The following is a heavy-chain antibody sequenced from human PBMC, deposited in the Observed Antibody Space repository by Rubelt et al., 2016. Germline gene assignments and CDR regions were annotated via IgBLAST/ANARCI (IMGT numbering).Heavy chain of an antibody. Sequence: QLLESGGDLVQPGGSLRLSCVASGFTFSNYAMSWVRQAPGKGLEWVSSISSSSSYIYYADSVKGRFTISRDNAKNSLYLQMNSLRAEETAVYYGARQRQEVDTAVALDYWGQGTLVTVSS. CDR1: GFTFSNYA. J-gene: IGHJ4*02. CDR2: ISSSSSYI. V-gene: IGHV3-21*04. CDR3: ARQRQEVDTAVALDY. D-gene: IGHD5-18*01.